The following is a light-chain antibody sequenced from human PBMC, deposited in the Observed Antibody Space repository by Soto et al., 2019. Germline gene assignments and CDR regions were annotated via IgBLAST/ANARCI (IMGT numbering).Light chain of an antibody. CDR1: QSVSTA. CDR3: QQYGSSPRT. V-gene: IGKV3-15*01. J-gene: IGKJ1*01. Sequence: EIVMTQSPATLSVSPGERATLSCRASQSVSTALAWYQHKPGQAPRLLIHGASTRAAGVPARFSGSGSGTEFALTISSLQSEDFAVYYCQQYGSSPRTFGQGTRVEIK. CDR2: GAS.